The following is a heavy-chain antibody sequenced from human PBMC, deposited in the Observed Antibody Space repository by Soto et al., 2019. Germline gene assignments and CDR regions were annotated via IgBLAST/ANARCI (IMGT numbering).Heavy chain of an antibody. D-gene: IGHD2-2*01. Sequence: SETLSLTCTVSGGSISSGGYYWSWIRQHPGKGLEWIGYIYYSGSTYYNPSLKSRVTISVDTSKNQFSLKLSSVTAADTAVYYCARGRDIVVVPAVAWFDPWGQGTLVTVSS. J-gene: IGHJ5*02. CDR1: GGSISSGGYY. V-gene: IGHV4-31*03. CDR3: ARGRDIVVVPAVAWFDP. CDR2: IYYSGST.